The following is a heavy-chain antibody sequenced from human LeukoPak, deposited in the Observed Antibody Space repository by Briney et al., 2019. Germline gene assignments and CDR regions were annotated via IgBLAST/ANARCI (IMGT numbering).Heavy chain of an antibody. CDR2: ISGSGGST. V-gene: IGHV3-23*01. CDR3: AKDQTLYSSSCFDY. CDR1: GFTFSSYA. D-gene: IGHD6-13*01. J-gene: IGHJ4*02. Sequence: GGSLRLSCAASGFTFSSYAMSWVRQAPGKGLEWVSAISGSGGSTYYADSVKGRFTTSRDNSKNTLYLQMNSLRAEDTAVYYCAKDQTLYSSSCFDYWGQGTLVTVSS.